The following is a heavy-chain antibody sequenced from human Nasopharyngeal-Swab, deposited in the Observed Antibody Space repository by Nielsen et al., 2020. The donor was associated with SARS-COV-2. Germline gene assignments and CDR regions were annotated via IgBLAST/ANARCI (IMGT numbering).Heavy chain of an antibody. CDR3: ATGVCGGDCYPAQHDAFDI. CDR1: GGTFSSYG. CDR2: IIPIFGTA. V-gene: IGHV1-69*13. Sequence: SVKVSCKASGGTFSSYGIRWVRQAPGQGLEWMGGIIPIFGTANYAQKFQDRVTITADESTSTAYMELSSLRSEDTAVYYCATGVCGGDCYPAQHDAFDIWGQGTMVTVSS. J-gene: IGHJ3*02. D-gene: IGHD2-21*02.